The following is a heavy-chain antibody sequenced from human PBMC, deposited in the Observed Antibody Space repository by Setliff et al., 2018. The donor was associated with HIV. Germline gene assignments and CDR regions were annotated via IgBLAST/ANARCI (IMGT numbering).Heavy chain of an antibody. V-gene: IGHV1-8*02. CDR1: GYTFTTYG. CDR3: ARDASTGWRTMGFDY. Sequence: GASVKVSCKPSGYTFTTYGLSWVRQAPGQGLEWMAWMNPQSGDTGYAQKFQDRVTVTGNTSINTAYMELSSLRSEDTAVYYCARDASTGWRTMGFDYWGQGTLVTVSS. CDR2: MNPQSGDT. J-gene: IGHJ4*02. D-gene: IGHD6-19*01.